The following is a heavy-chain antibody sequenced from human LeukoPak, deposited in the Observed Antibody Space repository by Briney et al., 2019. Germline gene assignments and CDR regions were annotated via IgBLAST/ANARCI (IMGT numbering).Heavy chain of an antibody. CDR1: GGSISSGDYY. Sequence: SETLSLTCTVSGGSISSGDYYWSWIRQPRGKGLEWIGYIYYSGSTYYNPSLKSRVTISVDTSKNQFSLKLSSVTAADTAVYYYAGVRYPGGFDYWGQGTLVTVSS. CDR2: IYYSGST. V-gene: IGHV4-30-4*01. D-gene: IGHD1-1*01. CDR3: AGVRYPGGFDY. J-gene: IGHJ4*02.